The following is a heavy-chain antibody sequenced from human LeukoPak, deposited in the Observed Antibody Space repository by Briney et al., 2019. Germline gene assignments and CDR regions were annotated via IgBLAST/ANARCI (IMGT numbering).Heavy chain of an antibody. CDR2: ISAYNGNT. J-gene: IGHJ5*02. CDR3: ARSSLFNWFDP. Sequence: SVKVSCKASGYTFTSYGISWVRQAPGQGLEWMGWISAYNGNTNNAQKPQGRVTMTTDTSTSTAYMELRSLGSDDTAVYYCARSSLFNWFDPWGQGTLVTVSS. CDR1: GYTFTSYG. V-gene: IGHV1-18*01.